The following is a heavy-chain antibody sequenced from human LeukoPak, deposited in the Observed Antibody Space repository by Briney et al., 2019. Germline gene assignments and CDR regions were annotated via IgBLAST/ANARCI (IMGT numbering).Heavy chain of an antibody. Sequence: ASVNVSCKASGFRFTSFGVSWVRQAPGQGLEWMGWISNYFGVTHYAEKFEDRVTMTIDTSTATAYMELRNLRYDDTDIYYCARDSDYSGNGNGDWFDPWGQGTVVTVSS. J-gene: IGHJ5*02. V-gene: IGHV1-18*04. CDR2: ISNYFGVT. CDR1: GFRFTSFG. D-gene: IGHD4-11*01. CDR3: ARDSDYSGNGNGDWFDP.